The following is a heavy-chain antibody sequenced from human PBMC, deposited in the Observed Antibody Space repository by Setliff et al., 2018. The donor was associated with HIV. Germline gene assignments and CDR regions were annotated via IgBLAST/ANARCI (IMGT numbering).Heavy chain of an antibody. CDR1: GTSFSDHD. CDR2: MNQSGTT. V-gene: IGHV4-34*01. CDR3: VRWYYCVSGACYRADY. D-gene: IGHD2-21*02. Sequence: PSETLSLTCSVYGTSFSDHDWSWVRQTPGKGLEWIGEMNQSGTTNYNPSLKSRVTMSIDTSERQFSLKLTSVTAADTAVYYCVRWYYCVSGACYRADYWGQGTMVTVSS. J-gene: IGHJ4*02.